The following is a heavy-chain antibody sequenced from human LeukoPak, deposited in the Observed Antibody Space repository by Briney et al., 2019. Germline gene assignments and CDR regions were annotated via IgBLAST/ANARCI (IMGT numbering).Heavy chain of an antibody. CDR3: ARATDNSCWFLWFDP. V-gene: IGHV5-51*01. CDR1: GYSFTSYW. D-gene: IGHD6-19*01. Sequence: GESLKISCKGSGYSFTSYWIGWVRQMPGKGLEWMGIIYPGDSDTRYSPSFQGQVTISADKSISTAYLQWSSLKASDTAMYYCARATDNSCWFLWFDPWGQGTLVTVSS. CDR2: IYPGDSDT. J-gene: IGHJ5*02.